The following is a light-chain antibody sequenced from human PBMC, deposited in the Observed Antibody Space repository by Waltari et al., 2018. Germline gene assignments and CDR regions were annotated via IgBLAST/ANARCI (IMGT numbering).Light chain of an antibody. CDR3: SSYTTSSTVYV. V-gene: IGLV2-14*03. Sequence: QSALTQTASVSGSPGQSITISCTGTSSDVGTYAYVFWYQQHPGKAPKLMIYDVTKRPSGIANRFSGSKSGNTASLTISGLQAEDEADYYCSSYTTSSTVYVFGTGTKVTVL. CDR2: DVT. J-gene: IGLJ1*01. CDR1: SSDVGTYAY.